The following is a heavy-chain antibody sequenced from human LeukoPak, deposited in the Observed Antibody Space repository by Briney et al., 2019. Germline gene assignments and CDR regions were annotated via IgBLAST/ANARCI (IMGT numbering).Heavy chain of an antibody. CDR3: AKNAGLGSGSYDY. CDR1: GGSFSGYY. Sequence: PSETLSLTCAVYGGSFSGYYWSWIRQPPGKGLEWIGEINHSGSTNYNPSLKSRVTISVDTSKNQFSLKLSSVTAEDTAVYYCAKNAGLGSGSYDYWGQGTLVTVSS. V-gene: IGHV4-34*01. CDR2: INHSGST. D-gene: IGHD3-10*01. J-gene: IGHJ4*02.